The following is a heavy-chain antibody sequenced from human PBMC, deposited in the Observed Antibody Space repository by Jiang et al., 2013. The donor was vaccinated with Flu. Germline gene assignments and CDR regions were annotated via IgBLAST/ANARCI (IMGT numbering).Heavy chain of an antibody. J-gene: IGHJ6*02. V-gene: IGHV2-70*11. CDR1: GFSLSTSGMC. CDR3: ARIKSSSSRGGMDV. D-gene: IGHD6-6*01. Sequence: KPTQTLTLTCTFSGFSLSTSGMCVSWIRQPPGKALEWLARIDWDDDKYYSTSLKTRLTISKDTSKNQVVLTMTNMDPVDTATYYCARIKSSSSRGGMDVWGQGTTVTVSS. CDR2: IDWDDDK.